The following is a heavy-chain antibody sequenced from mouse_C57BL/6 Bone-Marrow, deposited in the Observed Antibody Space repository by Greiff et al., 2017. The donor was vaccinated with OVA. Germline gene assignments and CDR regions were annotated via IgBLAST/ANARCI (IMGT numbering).Heavy chain of an antibody. V-gene: IGHV1-5*01. CDR1: GYTFTSYW. CDR3: TEAQAPYYAMDY. CDR2: IYPGNSDT. D-gene: IGHD3-2*02. Sequence: EVKVEESGTVLARPGASVKMSCKTSGYTFTSYWMHWVKQRPGQGLEWIGAIYPGNSDTSYNQKFKGKAKLTAVTSASTAYMELSSLTNEDSAVYYCTEAQAPYYAMDYWGQGTSVTVSS. J-gene: IGHJ4*01.